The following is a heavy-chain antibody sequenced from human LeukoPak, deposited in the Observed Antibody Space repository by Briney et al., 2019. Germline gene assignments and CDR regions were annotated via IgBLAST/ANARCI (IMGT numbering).Heavy chain of an antibody. CDR1: GFTFSSYS. J-gene: IGHJ6*03. CDR3: ARDDRLVVPAAIAYYYYYYMDV. Sequence: PGGSLRLSXAASGFTFSSYSMNWVCQAPGKGLEWVSCISSSRSTIYYADSVKGRFTISRDNAKNSLYLQMNSLRAEDTAVYYCARDDRLVVPAAIAYYYYYYMDVWGKGTTVTVSS. CDR2: ISSSRSTI. D-gene: IGHD2-2*01. V-gene: IGHV3-48*01.